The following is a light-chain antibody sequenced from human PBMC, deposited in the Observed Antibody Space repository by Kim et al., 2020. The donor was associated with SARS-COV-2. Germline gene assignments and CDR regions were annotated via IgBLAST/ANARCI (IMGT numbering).Light chain of an antibody. CDR3: QQYDNYPWT. Sequence: ASVGDRVSITCRASKSVRGWLAWYQQKPGRAPKVLIYDAFTLESGVPSRFSGSGSGTEFTLTISSLQPDDFATYYCQQYDNYPWTFGQGTKVDIK. V-gene: IGKV1-5*01. CDR2: DAF. J-gene: IGKJ1*01. CDR1: KSVRGW.